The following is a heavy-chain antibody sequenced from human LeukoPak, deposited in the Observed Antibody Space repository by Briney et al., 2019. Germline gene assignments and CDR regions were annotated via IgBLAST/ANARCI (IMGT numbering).Heavy chain of an antibody. D-gene: IGHD6-13*01. CDR1: GFTFSSYA. J-gene: IGHJ4*02. CDR3: TTGEQQGVDY. Sequence: GASLRLSCAASGFTFSSYAMSWVRQAPGKGLEWVGRIKSKTDGGTTDYAAPVKGRFTISRDDSKNTLYLQMNSLKTEDTAVYYCTTGEQQGVDYWGQGTLVTVSS. CDR2: IKSKTDGGTT. V-gene: IGHV3-15*01.